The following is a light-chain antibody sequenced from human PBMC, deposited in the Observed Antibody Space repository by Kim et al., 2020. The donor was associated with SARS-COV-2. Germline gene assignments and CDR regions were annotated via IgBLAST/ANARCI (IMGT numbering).Light chain of an antibody. V-gene: IGKV3-20*01. CDR3: QQYLISPWT. CDR2: GGS. CDR1: QSVGSTY. Sequence: EIVVTQSPDTLSLSPGESATLSCMASQSVGSTYLAWYQQKPGQAPRLLIYGGSSRATGIPDRFSGSGSGTDFTLAISRLEPEDFAVYYCQQYLISPWTFGQGTKVDIK. J-gene: IGKJ1*01.